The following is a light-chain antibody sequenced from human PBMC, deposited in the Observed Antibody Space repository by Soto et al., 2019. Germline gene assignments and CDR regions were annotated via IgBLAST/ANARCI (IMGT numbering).Light chain of an antibody. Sequence: QSALTQPLSASGSPGQSVTISCTGTSSDVGGYNYVSWYQQHPGKAPKLMIYEVSKRPSGVPDRFSGCKSGNAASLTVSGLQAEDEADYYCSSYAGSNNRYVFGTGTKVTVL. CDR2: EVS. CDR1: SSDVGGYNY. CDR3: SSYAGSNNRYV. J-gene: IGLJ1*01. V-gene: IGLV2-8*01.